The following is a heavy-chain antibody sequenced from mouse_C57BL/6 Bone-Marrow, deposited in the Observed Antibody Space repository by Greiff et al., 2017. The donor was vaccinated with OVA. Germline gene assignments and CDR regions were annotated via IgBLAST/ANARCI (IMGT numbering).Heavy chain of an antibody. Sequence: QVQLQQPGAELVRPGSSVKLSCKASGYTFTSYWMDWVKQRPGQGLEWIGNIYPSDSETHYNQKFKDKATLTVDKSSSTAYMQLSSLTSEDSAVYYCARDDDCGLAYWGQGTLVTVSA. CDR2: IYPSDSET. D-gene: IGHD2-3*01. CDR3: ARDDDCGLAY. CDR1: GYTFTSYW. V-gene: IGHV1-61*01. J-gene: IGHJ3*01.